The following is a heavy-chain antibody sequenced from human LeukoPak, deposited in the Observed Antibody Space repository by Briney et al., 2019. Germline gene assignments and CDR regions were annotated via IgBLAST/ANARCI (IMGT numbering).Heavy chain of an antibody. V-gene: IGHV1-2*02. CDR1: GYTFTGYY. J-gene: IGHJ4*02. D-gene: IGHD3-22*01. Sequence: GASVKVSCKAFGYTFTGYYMHWVRQAPGQGLEWMGWINPNSGGTNYAQKFHGRVTMTRDTSISTAYMELRRLRSDDTAVYYCARGAHYHDSSQGYDYWGQGTLVTVSS. CDR2: INPNSGGT. CDR3: ARGAHYHDSSQGYDY.